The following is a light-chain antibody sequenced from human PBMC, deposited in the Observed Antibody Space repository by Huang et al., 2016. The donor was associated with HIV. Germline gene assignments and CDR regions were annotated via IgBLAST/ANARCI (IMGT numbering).Light chain of an antibody. CDR1: QSVSNY. V-gene: IGKV3-15*01. CDR2: DAS. CDR3: QQYNDWPLT. Sequence: EIVMTQSPATLSVSPGERATLSCRASQSVSNYLAWYQQKPGQAPRLLIYDASTGATGIPARFSGSGSGTEFTLTISSLQSEDSAVYYCQQYNDWPLTFSGGTKVEIK. J-gene: IGKJ4*01.